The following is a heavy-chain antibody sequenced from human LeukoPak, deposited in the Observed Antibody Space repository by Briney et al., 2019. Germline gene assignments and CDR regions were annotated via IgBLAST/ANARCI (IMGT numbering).Heavy chain of an antibody. Sequence: PGGSLRLSCAASGFTFSGSEMNWVRQAPGKGLEWVSYISSTGSMIYYADSVKGRFTISRDNAKNSLNLQMNSLRAEDTSVYYCARELKGRSDAFDIWGQGTMVTVSS. D-gene: IGHD3-10*01. V-gene: IGHV3-48*03. CDR2: ISSTGSMI. CDR3: ARELKGRSDAFDI. CDR1: GFTFSGSE. J-gene: IGHJ3*02.